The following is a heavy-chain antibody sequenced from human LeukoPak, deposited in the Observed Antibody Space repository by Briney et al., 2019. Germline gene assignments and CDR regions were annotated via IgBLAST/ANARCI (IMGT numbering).Heavy chain of an antibody. J-gene: IGHJ3*02. CDR1: GDSISNNNW. D-gene: IGHD5-12*01. CDR2: VYHSGDA. Sequence: SETLSLTCVVSGDSISNNNWWSWVRQSPGKGLEWIGEVYHSGDANYNPSLKSRVTMSVDKSKKHLSLKLSSVTAADTAVYYCARDTEVALPDAFDIWGQGTMVTVSS. CDR3: ARDTEVALPDAFDI. V-gene: IGHV4/OR15-8*01.